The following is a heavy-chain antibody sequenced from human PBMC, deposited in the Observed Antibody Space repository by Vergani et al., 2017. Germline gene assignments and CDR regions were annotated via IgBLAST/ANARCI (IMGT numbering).Heavy chain of an antibody. CDR1: GYTLTELS. CDR2: FDPEDGET. V-gene: IGHV1-24*01. Sequence: QVQLVQSGAEVKKPGASVKVSCKVSGYTLTELSMHWVRQAPGKGLEWMGGFDPEDGETIYAQKFQGRVTMTEATSTDTAYMELSSLRSEDTAVYYCATDLGIAAQTIQGYYGMDVWGQGTTVTVSS. CDR3: ATDLGIAAQTIQGYYGMDV. J-gene: IGHJ6*02. D-gene: IGHD6-6*01.